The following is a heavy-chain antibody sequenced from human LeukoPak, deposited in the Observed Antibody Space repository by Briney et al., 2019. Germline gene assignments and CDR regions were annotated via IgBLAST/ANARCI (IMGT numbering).Heavy chain of an antibody. J-gene: IGHJ6*03. CDR1: GGTFSTYA. Sequence: ASVKVSCKASGGTFSTYAISWVRQAPGQGLEWMGGIIPIFDRPNYAQKFQGRVTITADKSTSTAYMELSSLRSEDTAVYYCGRCPERWGTPGAPYYYYMDVWVKGTTVTVSS. V-gene: IGHV1-69*06. CDR3: GRCPERWGTPGAPYYYYMDV. D-gene: IGHD1-14*01. CDR2: IIPIFDRP.